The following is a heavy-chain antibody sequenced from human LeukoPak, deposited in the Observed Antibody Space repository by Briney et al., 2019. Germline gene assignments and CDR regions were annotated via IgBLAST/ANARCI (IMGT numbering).Heavy chain of an antibody. CDR2: INHSGST. D-gene: IGHD5-12*01. V-gene: IGHV4-34*01. CDR1: GGPFSGYY. Sequence: PSETLSLTCAVYGGPFSGYYWRWLRQPPGKGLEWIGEINHSGSTNYNPSLKSRVTISVDTSKNQFSLELSSVTAADTAVYYCARVVATTKPYYFDYWGQGTLVTVSS. CDR3: ARVVATTKPYYFDY. J-gene: IGHJ4*02.